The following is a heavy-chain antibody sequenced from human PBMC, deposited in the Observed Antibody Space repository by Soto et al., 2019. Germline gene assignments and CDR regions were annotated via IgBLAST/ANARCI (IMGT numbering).Heavy chain of an antibody. Sequence: QVQLVQSGAEVKMPGASVKVSCKASGYTFTDYGINWVRQATGQGLEWMGWMNPKSGDTVYAQKFQGRVSMTRATSISTAYMVLNSLKSEDTAGYYCARGGYSVVGATGYWGQGTLVTVSS. J-gene: IGHJ4*02. D-gene: IGHD1-26*01. CDR3: ARGGYSVVGATGY. CDR1: GYTFTDYG. CDR2: MNPKSGDT. V-gene: IGHV1-8*01.